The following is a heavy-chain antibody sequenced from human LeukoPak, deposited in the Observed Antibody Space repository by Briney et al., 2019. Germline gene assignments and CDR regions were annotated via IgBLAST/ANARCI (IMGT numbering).Heavy chain of an antibody. V-gene: IGHV1-24*01. CDR3: ATLEDFAVEMATD. CDR2: FDPEDGEP. CDR1: GYTLTELA. D-gene: IGHD5-24*01. Sequence: ASVKVTCKVSGYTLTELAMHWVRQAPGKGLEWMGGFDPEDGEPIYAQNFQGRSTMTEDTSTDTVYMELSSLRSEDSAVYYCATLEDFAVEMATDWGQGTLVTVSS. J-gene: IGHJ4*02.